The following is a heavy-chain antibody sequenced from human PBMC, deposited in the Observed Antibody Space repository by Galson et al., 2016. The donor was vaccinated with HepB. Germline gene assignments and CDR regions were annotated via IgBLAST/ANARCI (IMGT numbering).Heavy chain of an antibody. J-gene: IGHJ5*02. V-gene: IGHV3-74*01. D-gene: IGHD4-23*01. CDR3: ARDGNADSP. CDR2: VNSDGSTK. Sequence: SLRLSCAASGFTLSSYWMHWVRQAPGKGLVWVSRVNSDGSTKNYADSVKGRFTISRDNAENTLYLQMNSLRAEDTAVYYCARDGNADSPWGPGTLVTVSS. CDR1: GFTLSSYW.